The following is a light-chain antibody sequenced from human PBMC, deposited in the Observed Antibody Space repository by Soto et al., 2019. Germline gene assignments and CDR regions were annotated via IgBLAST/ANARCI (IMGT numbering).Light chain of an antibody. V-gene: IGKV3-15*01. CDR1: QSVSSN. J-gene: IGKJ1*01. CDR3: QQYNNWPGT. Sequence: EIVMTQSPATRSVSPGERATLSCRASQSVSSNLAWYQQKPGQAPRLLIYGASTRVTGIPARFSGGGSGTEFTLTISSLQSEDFAVYYCQQYNNWPGTFGQGTKVEIK. CDR2: GAS.